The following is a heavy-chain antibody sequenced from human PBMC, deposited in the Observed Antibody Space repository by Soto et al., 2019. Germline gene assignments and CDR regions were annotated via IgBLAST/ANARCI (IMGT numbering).Heavy chain of an antibody. CDR3: ARRGIAAAGQFDY. V-gene: IGHV4-34*01. CDR2: INHSGST. D-gene: IGHD6-13*01. CDR1: GGSFSGYY. J-gene: IGHJ4*02. Sequence: SETLSLTCAVYGGSFSGYYWSWIRQPPGKGLEWIGEINHSGSTNYNPSLKSRVTISVDTSKNQFSLKLSSVTAADTAVYYCARRGIAAAGQFDYWGQGTLVTVSS.